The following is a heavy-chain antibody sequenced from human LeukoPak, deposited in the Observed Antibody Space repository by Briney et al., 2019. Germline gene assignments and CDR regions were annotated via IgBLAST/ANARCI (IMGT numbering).Heavy chain of an antibody. V-gene: IGHV3-30*18. J-gene: IGHJ4*02. CDR1: GFTFSSYG. D-gene: IGHD3-10*01. CDR3: AKDSSLWFGELLYLDYFDY. CDR2: ISYDGSNK. Sequence: PGGSLRLSCAASGFTFSSYGMHWVRQAPGKGLEWVAVISYDGSNKYYADSVKGRLTISRDNSKNTLYLQMNSLRAEDTAVYYCAKDSSLWFGELLYLDYFDYWGQGTLVTVSS.